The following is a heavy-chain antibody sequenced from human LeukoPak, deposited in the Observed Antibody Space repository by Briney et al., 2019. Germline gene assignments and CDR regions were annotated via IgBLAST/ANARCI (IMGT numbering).Heavy chain of an antibody. CDR2: IYSGGST. CDR1: GFTVNNYA. CDR3: ARVSPGYSYGFDY. V-gene: IGHV3-53*04. Sequence: GGSLRLSWAASGFTVNNYAMSWAREAPGKALEGVSVIYSGGSTYYADSVKGRFTISRHNSKNTLYLQMNSLRAEDTAVYYCARVSPGYSYGFDYWGHGTLVTVSS. J-gene: IGHJ4*01. D-gene: IGHD5-18*01.